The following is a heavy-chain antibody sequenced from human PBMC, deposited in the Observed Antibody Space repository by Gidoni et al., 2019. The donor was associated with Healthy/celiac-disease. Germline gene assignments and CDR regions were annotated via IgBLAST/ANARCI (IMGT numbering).Heavy chain of an antibody. CDR3: AKDKGDCSGGSCYLFDY. Sequence: EVQLVESGGGLVQPGRSLRLSCSASGFTFDDYAMHWVRQAPGKGLEWVSGISWNSGSIGYADSVKGRFTISRDNAKNSLYLQMNSLRAEDTALYYCAKDKGDCSGGSCYLFDYWGQGTLVTVSS. J-gene: IGHJ4*02. V-gene: IGHV3-9*01. CDR1: GFTFDDYA. CDR2: ISWNSGSI. D-gene: IGHD2-15*01.